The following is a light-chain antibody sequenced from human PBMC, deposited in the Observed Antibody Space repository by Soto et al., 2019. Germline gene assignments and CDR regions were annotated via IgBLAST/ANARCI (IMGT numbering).Light chain of an antibody. J-gene: IGKJ4*01. CDR1: RDVGSD. Sequence: TQMNQSPSSLTASVGEKIIITRRASRDVGSDVSWYQQKPGKAPKLLIYAASSLQSGVPSRFSGSGSGTDFTLTISSLQPEEFATYYCKQANSFPFTVGGGTKVDNK. CDR3: KQANSFPFT. V-gene: IGKV1-17*01. CDR2: AAS.